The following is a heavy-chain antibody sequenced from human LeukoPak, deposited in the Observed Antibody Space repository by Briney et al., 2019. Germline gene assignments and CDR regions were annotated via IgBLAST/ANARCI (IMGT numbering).Heavy chain of an antibody. Sequence: GGSLRLSCAASGFTVSSNYMSWVRQAPGKGLEWVSVIYAGGSTYYADSVKGRFSISRDNSKNTLYLQMNSLRAGDTAVYYCARSKSRGDYYFDNWGQGTLVTVSS. V-gene: IGHV3-53*01. J-gene: IGHJ4*02. D-gene: IGHD2-21*02. CDR1: GFTVSSNY. CDR2: IYAGGST. CDR3: ARSKSRGDYYFDN.